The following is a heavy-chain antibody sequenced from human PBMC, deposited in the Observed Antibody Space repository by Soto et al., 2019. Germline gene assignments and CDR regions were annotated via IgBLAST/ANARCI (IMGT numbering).Heavy chain of an antibody. CDR2: ISPSAVSI. Sequence: EVLLVESGGGLVQSGGSLRLSCAASTSTFSRYGMNCVRQAPGKGLERISFISPSAVSIYYADSVRGRFTISRDNAKNSLFLQMNTLGDDDTAVYYCVRGGTTVATIGDHWGQGTLVTVSS. CDR3: VRGGTTVATIGDH. V-gene: IGHV3-48*02. J-gene: IGHJ4*02. CDR1: TSTFSRYG. D-gene: IGHD4-17*01.